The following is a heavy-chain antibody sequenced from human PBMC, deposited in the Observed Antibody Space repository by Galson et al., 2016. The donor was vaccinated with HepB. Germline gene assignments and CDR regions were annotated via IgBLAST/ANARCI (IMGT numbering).Heavy chain of an antibody. CDR1: GFTFSNNG. CDR2: FGVSVNT. CDR3: AKRSSGGQYYFDY. V-gene: IGHV3-23*01. J-gene: IGHJ4*02. Sequence: SLRLSCATSGFTFSNNGMSWVRQAPGKGLEWVSTFGVSVNTYYADSGKGRFTISRDNSKNTLWLQMNSLRAEDTAVYYCAKRSSGGQYYFDYWGQGTLVTVSS. D-gene: IGHD2-15*01.